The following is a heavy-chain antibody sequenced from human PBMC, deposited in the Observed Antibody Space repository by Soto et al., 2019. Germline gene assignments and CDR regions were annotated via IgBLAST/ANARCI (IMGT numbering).Heavy chain of an antibody. D-gene: IGHD2-2*01. CDR1: GFSLRDSS. Sequence: EELLVESGGGLVQPGGSLKLSCTASGFSLRDSSIYWVRQASGKGLEWVGRIRSKNNDYATAYGAPVKGRFIISRDDSKNTAYLKMESLKTEDTAVYVCSSLRHCTRIRCYGERWGQGTLVTVSS. V-gene: IGHV3-73*02. J-gene: IGHJ4*02. CDR3: SSLRHCTRIRCYGER. CDR2: IRSKNNDYAT.